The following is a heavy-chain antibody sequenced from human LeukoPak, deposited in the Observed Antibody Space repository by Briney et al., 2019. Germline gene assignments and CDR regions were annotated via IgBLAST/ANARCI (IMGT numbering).Heavy chain of an antibody. J-gene: IGHJ4*02. V-gene: IGHV1-69*05. CDR1: GGTFSSYA. CDR3: ARAVRSAYLDY. D-gene: IGHD3-16*01. CDR2: IIPIFGTA. Sequence: SVKVSCKASGGTFSSYAISWVRQAPGQGLEWMGGIIPIFGTANYAQKFQGRVTMTTDTSTSTAYMELRSLRSDDTAVYYCARAVRSAYLDYWGQGTLVTVSS.